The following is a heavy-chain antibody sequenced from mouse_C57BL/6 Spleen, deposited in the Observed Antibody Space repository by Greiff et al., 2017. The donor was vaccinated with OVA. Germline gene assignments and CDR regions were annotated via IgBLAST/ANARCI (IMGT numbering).Heavy chain of an antibody. V-gene: IGHV3-6*01. D-gene: IGHD3-2*02. CDR2: ISYDGSN. J-gene: IGHJ1*03. CDR1: GYSITSGYY. Sequence: DVQLQESGPGLVKPSQSLSLTCSVTGYSITSGYYWNWIRQFPGNKLEWMGYISYDGSNNYNPSLKNRISITRDTSKNQFFLKLNSVTTEDTATYYCAKERLSGYFDVWGTGTTVTVSS. CDR3: AKERLSGYFDV.